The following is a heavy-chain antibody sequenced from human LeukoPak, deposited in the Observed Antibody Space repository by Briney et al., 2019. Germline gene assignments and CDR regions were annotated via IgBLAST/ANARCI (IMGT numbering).Heavy chain of an antibody. Sequence: PGGSLRLSCAASGFTFSSYWMSWVRQAPGKGLEWVANIKQDGSEKYYVDSVKGRFTISRDNAKNSLYLQMNSLRAEDTAVYYCARDSGFCSGGSCYPTNWFDPWGQGTLVTVSS. CDR1: GFTFSSYW. D-gene: IGHD2-15*01. V-gene: IGHV3-7*01. CDR3: ARDSGFCSGGSCYPTNWFDP. J-gene: IGHJ5*02. CDR2: IKQDGSEK.